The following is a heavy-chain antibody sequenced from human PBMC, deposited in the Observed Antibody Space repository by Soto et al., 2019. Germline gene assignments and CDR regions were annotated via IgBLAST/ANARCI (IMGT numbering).Heavy chain of an antibody. D-gene: IGHD2-2*01. CDR1: GYTFTSYG. Sequence: GASVKVSCKASGYTFTSYGISWVRQAPGQGLEWMGWISAYNGNTNYAQKLQGRVTMTTDTSTSTAYMELRSLRSDDTAVYYCARVVVPAAPYYYYYYYMDVWGKGTTVTVSS. CDR2: ISAYNGNT. J-gene: IGHJ6*03. CDR3: ARVVVPAAPYYYYYYYMDV. V-gene: IGHV1-18*01.